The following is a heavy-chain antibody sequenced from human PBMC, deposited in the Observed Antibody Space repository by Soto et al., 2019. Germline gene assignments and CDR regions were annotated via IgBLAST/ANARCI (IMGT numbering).Heavy chain of an antibody. V-gene: IGHV3-43*01. Sequence: EVQLVESGGVVVQPGGSLRLSCAASGFTFDDYTMHWVRQAPGKGLEWVSLISWDGGRTYYADSVKGRFTISRDNSKNSLYLQMNSLRTEDTALYYCAKGTPVAGTHLFDYWGQGTLVTVSS. CDR2: ISWDGGRT. J-gene: IGHJ4*02. CDR3: AKGTPVAGTHLFDY. D-gene: IGHD6-19*01. CDR1: GFTFDDYT.